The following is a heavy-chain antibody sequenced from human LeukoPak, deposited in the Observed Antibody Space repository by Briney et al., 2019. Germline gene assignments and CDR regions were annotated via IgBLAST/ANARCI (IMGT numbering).Heavy chain of an antibody. J-gene: IGHJ6*02. CDR2: THGNGGYT. CDR1: GFTLQNYA. D-gene: IGHD2-15*01. Sequence: GGSLRLSCLASGFTLQNYAMYWVRQAPGKELEQVSLTHGNGGYTDYADSVKGRFTISRDYSKNTLYLQLISLSVEDTAVYYCVRDNYGMDVWGQGTTVTVSS. CDR3: VRDNYGMDV. V-gene: IGHV3-64D*06.